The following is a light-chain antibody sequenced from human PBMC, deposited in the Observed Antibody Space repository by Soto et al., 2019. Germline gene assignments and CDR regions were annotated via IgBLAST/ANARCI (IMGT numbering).Light chain of an antibody. CDR3: HTYNSYTLHT. J-gene: IGKJ2*01. CDR2: DAS. Sequence: IQMTQSPSTLSASVGDRITITCRASQSVSRRLAWFQQKPGKAPKLLIYDASSLESGVPSRFRGRGSGTEFTLTISSLQPDDCATYYCHTYNSYTLHTFGQGTKVDIK. CDR1: QSVSRR. V-gene: IGKV1-5*01.